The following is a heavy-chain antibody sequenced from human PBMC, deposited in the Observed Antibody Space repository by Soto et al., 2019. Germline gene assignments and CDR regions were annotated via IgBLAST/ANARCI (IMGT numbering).Heavy chain of an antibody. D-gene: IGHD2-8*01. CDR3: ARDQGGYCTNGVCYRNYYYYYGMDV. Sequence: PSETLSLTCTVSGGSVSSGSYYWSWIRQPPGKGLEWIGYIYYSGSTNYNPSLKSRVTISVDTSKNQFSLKLSSVTAADTAVYYCARDQGGYCTNGVCYRNYYYYYGMDVWGQGTTVTVSS. J-gene: IGHJ6*02. CDR1: GGSVSSGSYY. V-gene: IGHV4-61*01. CDR2: IYYSGST.